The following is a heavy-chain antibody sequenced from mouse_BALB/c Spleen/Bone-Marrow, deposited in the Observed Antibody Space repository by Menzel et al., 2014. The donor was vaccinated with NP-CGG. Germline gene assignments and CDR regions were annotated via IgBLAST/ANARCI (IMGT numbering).Heavy chain of an antibody. D-gene: IGHD2-14*01. V-gene: IGHV14-3*02. CDR2: IDPAIFT. J-gene: IGHJ1*01. Sequence: EVKLEESGAELVKPGASVKLSCTASGFNIKDTYLHWVKQRPEQGLDWIGRIDPAIFTKYDPKFQGKATVTADTSSNTAYLHLRSPTSEDTAVYYCASYRYGWYFDVWGAGTTVTVSS. CDR1: GFNIKDTY. CDR3: ASYRYGWYFDV.